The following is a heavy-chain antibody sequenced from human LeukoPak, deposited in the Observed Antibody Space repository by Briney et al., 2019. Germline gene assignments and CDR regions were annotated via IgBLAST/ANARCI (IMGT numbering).Heavy chain of an antibody. CDR2: ITSSSSYI. V-gene: IGHV3-21*04. Sequence: GGSLRLSCAASGFTFSSYEMNWVRQAPGKGLEWVSSITSSSSYIYYADSVKGRFTISRDSAKKSLYLQMNSLRPEDTAMYYCVKAAGDWYFDLWGRGTLVSVSS. CDR1: GFTFSSYE. D-gene: IGHD6-25*01. J-gene: IGHJ2*01. CDR3: VKAAGDWYFDL.